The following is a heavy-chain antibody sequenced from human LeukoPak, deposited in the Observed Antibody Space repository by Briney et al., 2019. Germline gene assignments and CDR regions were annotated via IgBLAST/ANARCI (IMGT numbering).Heavy chain of an antibody. J-gene: IGHJ3*02. V-gene: IGHV1-8*03. D-gene: IGHD2-21*01. CDR1: GYTFTSYD. CDR2: MNPNSGNT. Sequence: ASVKVSCKASGYTFTSYDINWVRQATGQGLEWMGWMNPNSGNTGYAQKFQGRVTITRNTSISTAYMELSSLRSEDTAVYYCASVGFGYCGGDCYAFDIWGQGTMVTVSS. CDR3: ASVGFGYCGGDCYAFDI.